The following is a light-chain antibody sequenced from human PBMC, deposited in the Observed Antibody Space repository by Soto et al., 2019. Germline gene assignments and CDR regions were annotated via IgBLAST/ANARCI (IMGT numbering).Light chain of an antibody. CDR1: RSIVYSDGNTS. Sequence: DVVMTQSPLPLPVTLGQPASISCRSSRSIVYSDGNTSLNWFQQRPGQSPRRLIFEVSNRDSGVPDRFCGSRSGTGFTLKISRVEAADVGVYYCMQGTDWPHTFGEGTKVETK. CDR3: MQGTDWPHT. V-gene: IGKV2-30*01. CDR2: EVS. J-gene: IGKJ1*01.